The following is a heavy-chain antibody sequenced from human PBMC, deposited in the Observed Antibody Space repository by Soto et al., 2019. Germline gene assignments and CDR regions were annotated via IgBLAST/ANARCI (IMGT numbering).Heavy chain of an antibody. CDR1: GGSISSSSYY. V-gene: IGHV4-39*01. CDR2: IYYSGST. CDR3: AILSQVPYYYYGMDV. J-gene: IGHJ6*02. Sequence: SETLSLTCTVSGGSISSSSYYWGWIRQPPGKGLEWIGSIYYSGSTYYNPSLKSRVTISVDTSKNQFSLKLSSVTAADTAVYYCAILSQVPYYYYGMDVWAQGTTVTVSS. D-gene: IGHD2-2*01.